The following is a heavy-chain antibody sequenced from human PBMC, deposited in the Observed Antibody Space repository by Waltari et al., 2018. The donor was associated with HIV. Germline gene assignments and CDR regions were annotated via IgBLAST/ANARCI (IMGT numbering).Heavy chain of an antibody. Sequence: EVQVLESGGALVQPGGSLRLSCVASGFTFSNYGMSWVRQAPGKGLEWVSTISGSGGSTYYADSVKGRFTVSRDNSKNTLYLQMNSLRAEDTAVYFCVKEHQYSHSWYSYYGMDVWGQGTTVTVSS. D-gene: IGHD6-13*01. J-gene: IGHJ6*02. V-gene: IGHV3-23*01. CDR3: VKEHQYSHSWYSYYGMDV. CDR1: GFTFSNYG. CDR2: ISGSGGST.